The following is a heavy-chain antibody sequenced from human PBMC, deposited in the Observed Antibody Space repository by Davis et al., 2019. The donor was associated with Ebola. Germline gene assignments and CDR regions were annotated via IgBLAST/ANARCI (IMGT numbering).Heavy chain of an antibody. CDR3: ASNLQYYYDSSGYYYYYGMDV. Sequence: PGGSLRLSCAASGFTFSSYAMSWVRQAPGKGLEWVSAISSSSSTIYYADSVKGRFTISRDNAKNSLYLQMNSLRDEDTAVYYCASNLQYYYDSSGYYYYYGMDVWGQGTTVTVSS. CDR1: GFTFSSYA. D-gene: IGHD3-22*01. V-gene: IGHV3-48*02. CDR2: ISSSSSTI. J-gene: IGHJ6*02.